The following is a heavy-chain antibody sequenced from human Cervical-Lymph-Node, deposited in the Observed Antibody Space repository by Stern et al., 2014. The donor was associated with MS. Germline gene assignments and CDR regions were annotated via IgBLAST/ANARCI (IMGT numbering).Heavy chain of an antibody. CDR2: VYYSGIT. Sequence: QVQLQESGPGLVKPSETLSLTCTVSGGSITNRDYWGWIRQSPGKGLEWIGSVYYSGITYYRPSLKSRATISIETSMHPFFPKLPSGTATDTAVYFCARGVTAVTNYVPNWCFDLWGRGTLVTVSS. CDR1: GGSITNRDY. CDR3: ARGVTAVTNYVPNWCFDL. J-gene: IGHJ2*01. D-gene: IGHD4-11*01. V-gene: IGHV4-39*02.